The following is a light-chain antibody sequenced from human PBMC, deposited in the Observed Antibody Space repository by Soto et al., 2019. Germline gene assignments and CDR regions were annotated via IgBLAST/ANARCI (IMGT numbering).Light chain of an antibody. CDR1: QSVSAN. V-gene: IGKV3-15*01. Sequence: EIVMTQSPDTLSVSPGERVTLSCRASQSVSANLSCYQQKPGQAPRLLVYGASTRATGIPARFSGGGSGTEFTLTISSLQSEDFAVYYCQQYDNWPPGTFGQGTKVEIK. J-gene: IGKJ1*01. CDR3: QQYDNWPPGT. CDR2: GAS.